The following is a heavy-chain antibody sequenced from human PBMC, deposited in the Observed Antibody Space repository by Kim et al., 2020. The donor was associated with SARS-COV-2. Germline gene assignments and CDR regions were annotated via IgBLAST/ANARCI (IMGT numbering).Heavy chain of an antibody. J-gene: IGHJ4*02. V-gene: IGHV3-30*07. Sequence: DSVKGRFTISRDNSKNTLYLQMNSLRAEDTGVYYCARDLSVWGSYRGSDYWGQGTLVTVSS. CDR3: ARDLSVWGSYRGSDY. D-gene: IGHD3-16*02.